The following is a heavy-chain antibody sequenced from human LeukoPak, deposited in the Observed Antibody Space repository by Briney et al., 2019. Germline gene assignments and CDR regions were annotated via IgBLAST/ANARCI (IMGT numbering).Heavy chain of an antibody. CDR1: GGSFSGYY. CDR2: INPSGST. CDR3: ARVGYSYGTHFDY. D-gene: IGHD5-18*01. J-gene: IGHJ4*02. V-gene: IGHV4-34*01. Sequence: SETLSLTCAVYGGSFSGYYWSWIRQPPGKGLEWIGEINPSGSTNYNPSLKSRVTISVDTSKNQFSLKLSSVTAADTAVYYCARVGYSYGTHFDYWGQGTLVTVSS.